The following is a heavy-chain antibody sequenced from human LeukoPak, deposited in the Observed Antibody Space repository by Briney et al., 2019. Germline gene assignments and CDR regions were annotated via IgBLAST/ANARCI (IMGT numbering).Heavy chain of an antibody. J-gene: IGHJ5*02. CDR2: IYYSGST. CDR3: ARHVYISGGPWFDP. CDR1: GXSISSYY. Sequence: PSETLSLTWTVSGXSISSYYWSWIRQPPGKGLEWIGYIYYSGSTKYNPSHNSRVTISVDTSKNQFSLKLDSVTAADTAVYYCARHVYISGGPWFDPWGQGTLVTVSS. D-gene: IGHD6-19*01. V-gene: IGHV4-59*08.